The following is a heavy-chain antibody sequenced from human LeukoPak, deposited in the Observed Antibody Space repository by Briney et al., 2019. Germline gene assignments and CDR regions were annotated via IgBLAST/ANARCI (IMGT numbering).Heavy chain of an antibody. CDR1: GGSFSGYY. CDR2: INHSGST. V-gene: IGHV4-34*01. D-gene: IGHD1-20*01. J-gene: IGHJ3*02. Sequence: PSETLSLTCAVYGGSFSGYYWSWIRQPPGKGLEWIGEINHSGSTNYNPSLKSRVTISVDKSKNQFSLKLSSVTAADTAVYYCARVPITGPTRWAFDIWGQGTMVTVSS. CDR3: ARVPITGPTRWAFDI.